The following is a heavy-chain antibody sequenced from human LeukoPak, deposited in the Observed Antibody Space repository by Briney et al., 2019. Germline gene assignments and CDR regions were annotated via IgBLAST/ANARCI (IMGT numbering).Heavy chain of an antibody. CDR2: IGTTGDT. J-gene: IGHJ3*02. CDR1: GFTLSTYD. CDR3: ARAPRRHAFDI. V-gene: IGHV3-13*04. Sequence: PGGSLRLSCAASGFTLSTYDIHWVRQPPGKGLEWISVIGTTGDTYYSGSVKGRFTISRDNAKNSLYLQMNSLRAGDTAVYYCARAPRRHAFDICGQGTMVTVSS.